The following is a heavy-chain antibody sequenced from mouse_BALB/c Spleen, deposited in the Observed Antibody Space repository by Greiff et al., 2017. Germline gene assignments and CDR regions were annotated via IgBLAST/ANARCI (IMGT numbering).Heavy chain of an antibody. V-gene: IGHV5-12-1*01. CDR3: ASYDYGPWFAY. J-gene: IGHJ3*01. D-gene: IGHD2-4*01. Sequence: EVKVVESGGGLVKPGGSLKLSCAASGFAFSSYDMSWVRQTPEKRLEWVAYISSGGGSTYYPDTVKGRFTISRDNAKNTLYLQMSSLKSEDTAMYYCASYDYGPWFAYWGQGTLVTVSA. CDR2: ISSGGGST. CDR1: GFAFSSYD.